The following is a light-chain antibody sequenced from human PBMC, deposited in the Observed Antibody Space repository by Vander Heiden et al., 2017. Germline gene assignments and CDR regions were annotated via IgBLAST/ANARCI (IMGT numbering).Light chain of an antibody. CDR1: QGISSY. J-gene: IGKJ1*01. CDR2: AAS. CDR3: QQDFSYPRP. V-gene: IGKV1-8*01. Sequence: AIRITQSPSSLSASTGDRVTITCRASQGISSYLAWYQQKPGKAPKLLIYAASTLQSGVPSRFSGSGSGTDFTLTISCLQSEDFATYYCQQDFSYPRPFGQWTKVEIK.